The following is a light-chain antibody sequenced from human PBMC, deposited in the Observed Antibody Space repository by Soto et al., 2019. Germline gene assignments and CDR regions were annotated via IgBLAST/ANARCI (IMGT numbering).Light chain of an antibody. V-gene: IGKV3-11*01. Sequence: DIVLTQSPATLSLSPGERATLSCRASHSISNYLAWYQQKPGQAPRLLLLDASNGDTGVPARFSGSGSGTDFTLTISSLEPEDSAVYYCQQRGNWPLTFGGGTKVEI. J-gene: IGKJ4*02. CDR2: DAS. CDR3: QQRGNWPLT. CDR1: HSISNY.